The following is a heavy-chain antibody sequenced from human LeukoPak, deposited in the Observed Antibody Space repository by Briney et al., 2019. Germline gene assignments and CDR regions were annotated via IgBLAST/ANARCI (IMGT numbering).Heavy chain of an antibody. CDR2: IKQDGSEK. Sequence: GGSLRLSCAASGFTFSNYWMSWVRQAPGKGLEWVAHIKQDGSEKNYVGSVKGRFTISRDNAKKSLLLQMDGLGAEDSAVYYCARDKMTGDSYFDFWGQGALVTVSS. J-gene: IGHJ4*02. CDR1: GFTFSNYW. V-gene: IGHV3-7*01. D-gene: IGHD7-27*01. CDR3: ARDKMTGDSYFDF.